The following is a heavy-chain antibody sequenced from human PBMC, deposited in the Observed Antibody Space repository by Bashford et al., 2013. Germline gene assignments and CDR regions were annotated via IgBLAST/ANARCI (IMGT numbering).Heavy chain of an antibody. V-gene: IGHV3-72*01. Sequence: GGSLRLSCAASGFIFSDYYMDWVRQAPGKGLEWVGRIGNKAYSSTTEYAASVKGRFTVSRDDSRNSLYLQMNSLKTEDTAVYYCARVGYSSPVDYWGQGTLVTVSS. CDR2: IGNKAYSSTT. D-gene: IGHD6-19*01. CDR3: ARVGYSSPVDY. CDR1: GFIFSDYY. J-gene: IGHJ4*02.